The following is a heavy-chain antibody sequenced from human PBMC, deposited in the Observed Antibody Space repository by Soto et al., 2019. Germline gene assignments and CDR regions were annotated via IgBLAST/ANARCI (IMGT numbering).Heavy chain of an antibody. V-gene: IGHV1-3*01. CDR3: AISRMVRGVMEYYYYYYMDV. CDR1: GYTFTSYA. J-gene: IGHJ6*03. Sequence: ASVKVSCKASGYTFTSYAMHWVRQAPGQRLEWMGWINAGNGNTKYSQKFQGRVTITRGTSASTAYMELSSLRSEDTAVYYCAISRMVRGVMEYYYYYYMDVWGKGTTVTVSS. D-gene: IGHD3-10*01. CDR2: INAGNGNT.